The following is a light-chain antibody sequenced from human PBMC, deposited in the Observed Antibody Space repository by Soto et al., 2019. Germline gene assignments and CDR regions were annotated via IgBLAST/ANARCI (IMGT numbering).Light chain of an antibody. Sequence: QSALTQPASVSGSPGQSLTISCTGTNNDIGSYTSVSWFQHHPGKAPKLMIYEVSNRPSGVSNRFSCSKSAKTAPLTISGLQPEEEGSYYSSSFTSSSTVVFGGGTKLTVL. CDR1: NNDIGSYTS. J-gene: IGLJ2*01. V-gene: IGLV2-14*01. CDR2: EVS. CDR3: SSFTSSSTVV.